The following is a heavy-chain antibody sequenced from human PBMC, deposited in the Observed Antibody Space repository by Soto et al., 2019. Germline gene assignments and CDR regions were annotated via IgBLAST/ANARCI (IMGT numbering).Heavy chain of an antibody. CDR2: INPIFGTA. V-gene: IGHV1-69*13. Sequence: SVKVSYEASGGSFISYAISWVRQAPGQGLEWMGAINPIFGTAHYAQKFQGRVTITADELTSTAYMELTRLSSDDTAVYFCAREGRHFDYWGQGTLVTVSS. CDR1: GGSFISYA. J-gene: IGHJ4*02. CDR3: AREGRHFDY.